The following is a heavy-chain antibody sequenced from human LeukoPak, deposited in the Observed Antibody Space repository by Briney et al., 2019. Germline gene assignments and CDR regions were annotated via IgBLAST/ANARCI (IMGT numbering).Heavy chain of an antibody. Sequence: PGGSLRLSCAASGFTFSNYAMTWVRQAPGKGLEWVSVIYSGGSTYYAGSVKGRFTISRDNSKNTLYLQMNSLRAEDTAVYYCARAAVTGYFDYWGQGTLVTVSS. V-gene: IGHV3-66*01. CDR2: IYSGGST. D-gene: IGHD4-11*01. CDR1: GFTFSNYA. CDR3: ARAAVTGYFDY. J-gene: IGHJ4*02.